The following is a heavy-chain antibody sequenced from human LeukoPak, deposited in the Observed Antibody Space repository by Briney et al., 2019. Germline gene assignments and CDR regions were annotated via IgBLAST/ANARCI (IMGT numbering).Heavy chain of an antibody. J-gene: IGHJ3*02. Sequence: GASVKVSCKASGYTFTSYYMHWVRQAPGQGLEWMGIINPSGGSTSYAQKFQGRVTTTRDTSTSTVYMEMTSLRSEDTAVYYCARDRPSSGSSFDAFDIWGQGTRVTVSS. D-gene: IGHD6-13*01. CDR1: GYTFTSYY. CDR3: ARDRPSSGSSFDAFDI. V-gene: IGHV1-46*01. CDR2: INPSGGST.